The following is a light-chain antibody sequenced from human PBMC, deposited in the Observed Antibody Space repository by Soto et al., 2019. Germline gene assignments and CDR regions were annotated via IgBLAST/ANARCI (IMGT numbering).Light chain of an antibody. CDR3: NSQRSSGTRV. Sequence: QSVLTQSPSASGSPGQSVTISCTGTSSDVGGYKHVSWYQHHPDKAPKLMIYEVSNRPSGVSNRFSGSKSGYTASLTISGLQAEDEADYYCNSQRSSGTRVFGTGTKVTV. CDR1: SSDVGGYKH. V-gene: IGLV2-14*01. J-gene: IGLJ1*01. CDR2: EVS.